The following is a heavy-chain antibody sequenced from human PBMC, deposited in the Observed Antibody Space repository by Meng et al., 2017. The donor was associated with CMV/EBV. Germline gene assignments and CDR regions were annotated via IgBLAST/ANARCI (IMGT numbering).Heavy chain of an antibody. D-gene: IGHD3-9*01. J-gene: IGHJ6*02. CDR1: GYTFTSYG. V-gene: IGHV1-18*01. Sequence: ASVKVSCKTSGYTFTSYGITWVRQAPGQGLEWMGWISAYNDNTNYAQKLQGRVTMTTDTSTSTAYMDLRDLSFDDTAVYYCARARVDDVLTGYLPQGDVYYYGMDVWGLGTTVTVSS. CDR2: ISAYNDNT. CDR3: ARARVDDVLTGYLPQGDVYYYGMDV.